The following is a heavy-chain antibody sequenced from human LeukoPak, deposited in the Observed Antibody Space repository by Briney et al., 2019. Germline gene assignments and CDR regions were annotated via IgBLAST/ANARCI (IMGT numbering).Heavy chain of an antibody. CDR2: LTTSGSTK. D-gene: IGHD3-22*01. CDR1: GFTFSNYE. CDR3: ARDRDPGYYDTNGYRRVNAFDI. Sequence: GGSLRLSCATSGFTFSNYEMNWVRQAPGKGLEWISYLTTSGSTKYYADSVKGRFTISRDNAKNSLFLQMNSLRAEDTAVYYCARDRDPGYYDTNGYRRVNAFDIWGQGTMVTVS. V-gene: IGHV3-48*03. J-gene: IGHJ3*02.